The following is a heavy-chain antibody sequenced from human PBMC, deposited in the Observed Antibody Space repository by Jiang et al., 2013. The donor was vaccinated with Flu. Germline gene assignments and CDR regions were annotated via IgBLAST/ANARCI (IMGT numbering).Heavy chain of an antibody. Sequence: LVESGGGVVQPGGSLRLSCAASGFTFSSYGMHWVRQAPGKGLEWVAFIRYDGSNKYYADSVKGRFTISRDNSKNTLYLQMNSLRAEDTAVYYCAKDSAEGNYDSSGYYLGDYWGQGTLVTVSS. V-gene: IGHV3-30*02. CDR2: IRYDGSNK. J-gene: IGHJ4*02. D-gene: IGHD3-22*01. CDR1: GFTFSSYG. CDR3: AKDSAEGNYDSSGYYLGDY.